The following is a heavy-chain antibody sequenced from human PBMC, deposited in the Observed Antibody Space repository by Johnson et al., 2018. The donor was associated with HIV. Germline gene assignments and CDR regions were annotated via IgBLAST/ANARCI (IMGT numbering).Heavy chain of an antibody. V-gene: IGHV3-7*03. CDR3: AKVSVADAFDI. J-gene: IGHJ3*02. CDR1: GFTFSSYW. CDR2: IKQDGSEK. D-gene: IGHD6-19*01. Sequence: VQLVESGGGLVQPGGSLRLSCAASGFTFSSYWMSWVRQAPGKGLEWVANIKQDGSEKYYVDSVKGRFTISRDNTKNSLYLQMNSLRAEDTALYYCAKVSVADAFDIWGQGTMVTVSS.